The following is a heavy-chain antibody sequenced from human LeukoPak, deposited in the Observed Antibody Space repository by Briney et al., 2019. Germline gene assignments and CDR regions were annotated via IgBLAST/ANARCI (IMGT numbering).Heavy chain of an antibody. V-gene: IGHV3-23*01. CDR3: AKELLWFGESFDY. Sequence: GGSLRLSCAASGITFSSYAMSWVRQAPGKGLEWVSAIRGSGGSTYYADSVKGRFTISRDNSKNTLYLQMNSLGAEDTAVYYCAKELLWFGESFDYWGQGTLVTVSS. CDR1: GITFSSYA. D-gene: IGHD3-10*01. CDR2: IRGSGGST. J-gene: IGHJ4*02.